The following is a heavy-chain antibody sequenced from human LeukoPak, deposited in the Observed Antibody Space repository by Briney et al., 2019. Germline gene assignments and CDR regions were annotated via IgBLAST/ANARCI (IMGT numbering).Heavy chain of an antibody. V-gene: IGHV3-66*01. J-gene: IGHJ6*02. CDR3: AVEMASYYYYGMDV. CDR1: GFTVSSNY. CDR2: IYSGGST. D-gene: IGHD5-24*01. Sequence: PGGSLRLSCAASGFTVSSNYMSWVRQAPGKGLEWVSVIYSGGSTYYADSVKGRFTISRDNSKNTLYLQMNSLRAEDTAVYYCAVEMASYYYYGMDVWGQGTTVTVSS.